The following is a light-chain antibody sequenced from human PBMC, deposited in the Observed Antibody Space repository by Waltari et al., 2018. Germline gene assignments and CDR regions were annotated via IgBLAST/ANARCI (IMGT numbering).Light chain of an antibody. J-gene: IGLJ2*01. Sequence: SPGQSITISCTGTSSDVGGYDSVNWYQQHPGKAPKLMLHSVSGRPSGVSNRFSGSKSGNTASLTISGLQAEDEADYFCSSYAGSNTLVFGGGTQVTVL. CDR3: SSYAGSNTLV. V-gene: IGLV2-14*03. CDR1: SSDVGGYDS. CDR2: SVS.